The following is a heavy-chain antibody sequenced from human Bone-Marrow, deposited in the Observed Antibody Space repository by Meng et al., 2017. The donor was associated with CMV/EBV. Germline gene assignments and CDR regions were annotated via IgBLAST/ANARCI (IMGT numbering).Heavy chain of an antibody. CDR1: GFTFSSYA. J-gene: IGHJ4*02. Sequence: GESLKISCAASGFTFSSYAMHWVRQAPGKGLEWVAVISYDGSNKYYADSVKGRFTISRDNSKNTLYLQMNSLRAEDTAVYYCARDGDYYDSSGPFFGYYFDYWGQGTLATVSS. CDR3: ARDGDYYDSSGPFFGYYFDY. D-gene: IGHD3-22*01. CDR2: ISYDGSNK. V-gene: IGHV3-30-3*01.